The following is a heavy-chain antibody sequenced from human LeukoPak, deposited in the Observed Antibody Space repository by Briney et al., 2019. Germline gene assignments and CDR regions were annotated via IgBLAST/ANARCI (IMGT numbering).Heavy chain of an antibody. V-gene: IGHV3-23*01. D-gene: IGHD3-3*01. CDR1: GFTFSSYA. CDR2: ISGSGGST. CDR3: AKELQTYYDFWSGTSERGDFDY. Sequence: GGSLRLSCAASGFTFSSYAMSWVRQAPGKGLEWVSAISGSGGSTYYADSVKGRFTISRDNTKNTLYLQMNSLRAEDTAVYYCAKELQTYYDFWSGTSERGDFDYWGQGTLVTVSS. J-gene: IGHJ4*02.